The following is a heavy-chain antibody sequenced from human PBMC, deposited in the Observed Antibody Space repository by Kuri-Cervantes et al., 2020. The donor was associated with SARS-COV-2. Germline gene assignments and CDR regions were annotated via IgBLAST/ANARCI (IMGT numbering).Heavy chain of an antibody. CDR1: GSELG. CDR2: FHPEDGA. J-gene: IGHJ5*02. CDR3: ATLKGILLPIGTLDP. Sequence: ASVKVSCKIRGSELGMNWVRQAPGRGLEWMGYFHPEDGAIYALNFHGRVTMTADTSTGTAYMELGSLGSDDTAVYYCATLKGILLPIGTLDPWGQGTLVTVSS. V-gene: IGHV1-24*01. D-gene: IGHD2-21*01.